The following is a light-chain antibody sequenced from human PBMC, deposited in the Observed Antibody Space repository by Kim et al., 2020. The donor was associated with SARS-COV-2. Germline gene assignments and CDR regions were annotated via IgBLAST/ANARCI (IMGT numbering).Light chain of an antibody. J-gene: IGKJ2*02. Sequence: DIQMTQSPSSLSASVGDRVTITCRASRSIGNHLNWYQQRPGKAPNLLIFGASNLQSGVSSRFSGSDSGTDFTLTIRNLQPEDSATYYCQQSDITPCTFGQGTKLEIK. V-gene: IGKV1-39*01. CDR3: QQSDITPCT. CDR2: GAS. CDR1: RSIGNH.